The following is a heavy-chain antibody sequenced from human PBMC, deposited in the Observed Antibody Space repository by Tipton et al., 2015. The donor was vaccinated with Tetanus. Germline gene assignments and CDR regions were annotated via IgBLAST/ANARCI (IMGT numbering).Heavy chain of an antibody. D-gene: IGHD2-8*01. CDR2: ISYSGFT. V-gene: IGHV4-39*01. CDR1: GDSISSSSHY. J-gene: IGHJ4*02. CDR3: ARANGPGSYLDY. Sequence: TLSLTCTVSGDSISSSSHYWGWIRQPPGKGLEWIGSISYSGFTYYNPSLKGRVTVSVDTSKSQFSLKVSSVTAADTAVYYCARANGPGSYLDYWGQGTLVTVSS.